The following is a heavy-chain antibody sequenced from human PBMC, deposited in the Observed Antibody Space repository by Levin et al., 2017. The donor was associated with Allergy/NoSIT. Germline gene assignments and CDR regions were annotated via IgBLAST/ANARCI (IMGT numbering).Heavy chain of an antibody. V-gene: IGHV3-23*01. CDR1: GFTLSDYA. Sequence: GGSLRLSCDASGFTLSDYAMSWVRQAPGKGLEWVSVITGGGFNTYYGDSVKGRFTVSRDNSQNTLYLELNSLRAEDTAVYYCAKKQGGTTGFSFDVWGQGTVVTVSS. CDR2: ITGGGFNT. CDR3: AKKQGGTTGFSFDV. J-gene: IGHJ3*01. D-gene: IGHD1-14*01.